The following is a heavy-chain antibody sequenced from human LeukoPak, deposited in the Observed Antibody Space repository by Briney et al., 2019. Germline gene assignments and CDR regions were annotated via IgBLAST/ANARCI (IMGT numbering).Heavy chain of an antibody. CDR2: IDPNSGGT. D-gene: IGHD3-10*01. CDR3: ASSYYYGSGSYYPPAFDY. Sequence: GASVKVSCKASGGTFSSYAISWVRQAPGQGLEWMGWIDPNSGGTNYAQKFQGRVTMTRDTSISTAYMELSRLRSDDTAVYYCASSYYYGSGSYYPPAFDYWAREPWSPSPQ. J-gene: IGHJ4*02. V-gene: IGHV1-2*02. CDR1: GGTFSSYA.